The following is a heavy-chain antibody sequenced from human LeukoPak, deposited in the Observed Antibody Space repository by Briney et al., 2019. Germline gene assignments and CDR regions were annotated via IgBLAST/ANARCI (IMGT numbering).Heavy chain of an antibody. V-gene: IGHV3-7*01. J-gene: IGHJ4*02. CDR1: GFTFSSYW. CDR3: ARSPFGYDSSGYYGSNLHVTVYFDY. Sequence: PGGSLRLSCAASGFTFSSYWMSWVRQAPGKGLEWVANIKQDGSEKYYVDSVKGRFTISRDNAKNSLYLQMNSLRAEDTAVYYCARSPFGYDSSGYYGSNLHVTVYFDYWGQGTLVTVSS. CDR2: IKQDGSEK. D-gene: IGHD3-22*01.